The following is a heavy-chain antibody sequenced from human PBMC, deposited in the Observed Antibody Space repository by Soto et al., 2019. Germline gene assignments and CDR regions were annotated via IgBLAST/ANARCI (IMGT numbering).Heavy chain of an antibody. CDR3: AKEGSLWSQLVNYFDY. CDR1: GFTFSSYA. Sequence: GGYLRLSCAASGFTFSSYAMSWVRQSPGKGLEWVSAISGSGGSTYYADSVKGRITISSANSKHTLYLQMNSLRAEATAVYYCAKEGSLWSQLVNYFDYWGQGTLVTVSS. J-gene: IGHJ4*02. V-gene: IGHV3-23*01. CDR2: ISGSGGST. D-gene: IGHD5-18*01.